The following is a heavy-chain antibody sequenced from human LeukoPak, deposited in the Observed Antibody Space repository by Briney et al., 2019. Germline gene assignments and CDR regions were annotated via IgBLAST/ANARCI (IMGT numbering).Heavy chain of an antibody. CDR3: ARPTDTGFLR. Sequence: PVKVSCKASGGTFSSYAISWVRQAPGQGLEWMGRFIPILGIANYAQKFQGRVTITADKSTSTAYMELSSLRSEDTAVYYCARPTDTGFLRWGQGTLVTVSS. CDR2: FIPILGIA. V-gene: IGHV1-69*04. D-gene: IGHD3-10*01. J-gene: IGHJ4*02. CDR1: GGTFSSYA.